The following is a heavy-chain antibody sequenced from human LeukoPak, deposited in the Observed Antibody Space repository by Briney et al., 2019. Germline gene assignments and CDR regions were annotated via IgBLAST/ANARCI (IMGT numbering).Heavy chain of an antibody. CDR3: ARCFSYSSSWYDRHSCAMDV. CDR1: GYTLTSYG. V-gene: IGHV1-69*06. J-gene: IGHJ6*03. Sequence: SLRVSCKPSGYTLTSYGISAVRQTPGQGLEWRARIIPILGAAKYAQNFQGRVTITADKSTSTAYMELSSLTFEDTAVYYCARCFSYSSSWYDRHSCAMDVWGKGTTVTVSS. CDR2: IIPILGAA. D-gene: IGHD6-13*01.